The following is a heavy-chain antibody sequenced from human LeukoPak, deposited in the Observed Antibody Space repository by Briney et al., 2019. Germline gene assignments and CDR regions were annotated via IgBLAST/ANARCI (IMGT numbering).Heavy chain of an antibody. J-gene: IGHJ5*02. CDR2: IIPIFGTA. V-gene: IGHV1-69*05. Sequence: SVKVSCKASGGTFSSYAISWVRQAPGQGLEWMGGIIPIFGTANYAQKLQGRVTMTTDTSTSTAYMELRSLRSDDTAVYYCARDILNSGGSFDPWGQGTLVTVSS. CDR1: GGTFSSYA. D-gene: IGHD3-3*02. CDR3: ARDILNSGGSFDP.